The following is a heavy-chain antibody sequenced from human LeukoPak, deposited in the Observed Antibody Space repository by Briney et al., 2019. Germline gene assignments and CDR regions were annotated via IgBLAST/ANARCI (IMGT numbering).Heavy chain of an antibody. V-gene: IGHV3-30-3*02. Sequence: PGGSLRLSCAASGFTFSRYAIHWVRQAPGKGLQWVGVISYEGSNKYYADSVKGRFTISRDNSKNTLDLQMNSLRAEDTAVYYCAKYRSPFDIVLDIDYWGQETLVTVSS. D-gene: IGHD2-8*01. J-gene: IGHJ4*02. CDR1: GFTFSRYA. CDR3: AKYRSPFDIVLDIDY. CDR2: ISYEGSNK.